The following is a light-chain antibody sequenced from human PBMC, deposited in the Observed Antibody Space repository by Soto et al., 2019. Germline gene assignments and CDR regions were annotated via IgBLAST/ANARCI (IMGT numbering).Light chain of an antibody. CDR1: TSNIGRNT. J-gene: IGLJ2*01. V-gene: IGLV1-44*01. Sequence: QPVLTQPPSASGTPGQRVTISCSGSTSNIGRNTVHWYQQLPGTAPKLLIYSNNQRPSGVPDRFSGSKSGTSASLAISGLQSENEADYYCAAWDDSLNGVVFGGGTKVTVL. CDR2: SNN. CDR3: AAWDDSLNGVV.